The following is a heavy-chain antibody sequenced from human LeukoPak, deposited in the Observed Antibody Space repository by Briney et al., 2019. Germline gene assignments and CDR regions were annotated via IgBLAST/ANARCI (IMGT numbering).Heavy chain of an antibody. J-gene: IGHJ5*02. V-gene: IGHV3-7*01. Sequence: GGSLRLSCAASGFTFSSYWMSWVRQAPGQGLDWVANIKQDGSEKYYVDSVKGRFTISRDNAKNSLYLQMNSLRAEDTAVYYCARVGYYDFWSGYLWFDPWGQGTLVTVSS. CDR2: IKQDGSEK. CDR1: GFTFSSYW. CDR3: ARVGYYDFWSGYLWFDP. D-gene: IGHD3-3*01.